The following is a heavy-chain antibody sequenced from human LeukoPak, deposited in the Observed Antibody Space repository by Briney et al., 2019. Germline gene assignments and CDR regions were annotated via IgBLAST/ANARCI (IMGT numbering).Heavy chain of an antibody. Sequence: SVTVSCKASGGTFGSYAISWVRQAPGQGLEWMGGIIPIFGTANYAQKFQGRVTITADKSTSTAYMELSSLRSEDTAVYYCARGAGYSSSWYSYQEVAFDYWGQGTLVTVSS. CDR3: ARGAGYSSSWYSYQEVAFDY. CDR1: GGTFGSYA. V-gene: IGHV1-69*06. J-gene: IGHJ4*02. D-gene: IGHD6-13*01. CDR2: IIPIFGTA.